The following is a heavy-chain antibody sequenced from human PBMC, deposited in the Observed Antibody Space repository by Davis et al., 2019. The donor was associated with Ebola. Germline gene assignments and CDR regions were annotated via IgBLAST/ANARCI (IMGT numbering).Heavy chain of an antibody. Sequence: PGGSLRLSCAASGFTFSASWMAWVRQAPGKGLEWVSSITTNGWSTYYADSVKGRFIISRDNAKNSLFLQMHSLRGDDTAVYFCARETPISSRSDWWGQGTLVTVSS. CDR1: GFTFSASW. V-gene: IGHV3-48*01. CDR3: ARETPISSRSDW. CDR2: ITTNGWST. J-gene: IGHJ4*02. D-gene: IGHD2-2*01.